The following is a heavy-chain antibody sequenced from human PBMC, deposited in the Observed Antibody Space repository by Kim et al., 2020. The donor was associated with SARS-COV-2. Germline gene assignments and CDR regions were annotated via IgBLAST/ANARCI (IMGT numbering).Heavy chain of an antibody. J-gene: IGHJ4*02. Sequence: GGSLRLSCAASGFTFRTRWMSWVRQAPGKGLQWLANIKEDGSAKYYVDSVKGRFFISRDNAKNLLYLQMNSLTGDDTAVYYCVSDFDFWGQGVLVTVSS. V-gene: IGHV3-7*01. CDR2: IKEDGSAK. CDR1: GFTFRTRW. CDR3: VSDFDF.